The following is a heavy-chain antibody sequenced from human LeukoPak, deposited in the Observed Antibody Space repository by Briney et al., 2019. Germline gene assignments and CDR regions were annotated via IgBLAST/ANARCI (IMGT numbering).Heavy chain of an antibody. J-gene: IGHJ4*02. D-gene: IGHD3-3*01. CDR3: ARGGPVRFLEWSALDY. CDR1: GFTFSDHF. V-gene: IGHV3-30-3*01. CDR2: ISYDGSNK. Sequence: GGSLRLSCVASGFTFSDHFMDWVRQAPGKGLEWVAVISYDGSNKYYADSVKGRFTISRDNSKNTLYLQMNSLRAEDTAVYYCARGGPVRFLEWSALDYWGQGTLVTVSS.